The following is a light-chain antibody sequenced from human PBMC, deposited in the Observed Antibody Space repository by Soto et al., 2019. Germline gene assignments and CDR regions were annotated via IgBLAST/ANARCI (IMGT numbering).Light chain of an antibody. J-gene: IGKJ1*01. CDR3: KQYDSPPWT. V-gene: IGKV3-20*01. Sequence: EIVLKQSPGTLSLSPGERVTLSCRASQSVSSSYLAWYQQKPGQAPRLLIYGALSRATGIPDRFSGRGSGTDYTLTISILEPEDSAVYYCKQYDSPPWTCGQGTKVEIK. CDR1: QSVSSSY. CDR2: GAL.